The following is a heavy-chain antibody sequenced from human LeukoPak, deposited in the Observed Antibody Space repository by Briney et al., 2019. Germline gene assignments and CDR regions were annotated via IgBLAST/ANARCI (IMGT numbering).Heavy chain of an antibody. CDR1: GFTFSTYW. J-gene: IGHJ5*02. CDR2: IKPDGSEK. V-gene: IGHV3-7*01. D-gene: IGHD1-26*01. CDR3: ARGSFRFDP. Sequence: PGGSLRLSCAASGFTFSTYWMTWVRQAPGKGLEWVANIKPDGSEKNYVDSVKGRFTISRDNAKNSPSLQMNSLTAEDTAVYYCARGSFRFDPWGQGTLVTVSS.